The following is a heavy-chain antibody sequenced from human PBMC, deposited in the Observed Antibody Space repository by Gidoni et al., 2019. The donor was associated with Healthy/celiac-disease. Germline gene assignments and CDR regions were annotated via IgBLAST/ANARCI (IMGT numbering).Heavy chain of an antibody. CDR3: ARGGITIFGVVAPDAFDI. CDR2: ISYDGSNK. J-gene: IGHJ3*02. D-gene: IGHD3-3*01. V-gene: IGHV3-30-3*01. Sequence: QVQLVESGGGVVQPGRSLRLSCAASGFPFRSYSMHWVRQAPGKGLEWVAVISYDGSNKYYADSVKGRFTISRDNSKNTLYLQMNSLRAEDTAVYYCARGGITIFGVVAPDAFDIWGQGTMVTVSS. CDR1: GFPFRSYS.